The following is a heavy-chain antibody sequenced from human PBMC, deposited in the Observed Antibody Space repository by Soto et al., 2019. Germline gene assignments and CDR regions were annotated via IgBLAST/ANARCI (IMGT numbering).Heavy chain of an antibody. J-gene: IGHJ4*02. D-gene: IGHD3-22*01. V-gene: IGHV3-30-3*01. CDR2: ISYDGSNK. CDR3: ARDYRYDSSGYYFDY. CDR1: GLNFSSYA. Sequence: GGPMRLSCAASGLNFSSYAMHWVSQKTGKGLEWVAVISYDGSNKYYADSVKGRFTISRDNSKNTLYLQMNSLRAEDTAVYYCARDYRYDSSGYYFDYWGQGTLVTVSS.